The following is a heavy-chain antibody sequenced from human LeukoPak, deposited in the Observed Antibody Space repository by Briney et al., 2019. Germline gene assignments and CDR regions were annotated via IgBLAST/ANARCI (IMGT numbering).Heavy chain of an antibody. CDR1: GGSISSSSYY. V-gene: IGHV4-39*07. D-gene: IGHD6-19*01. CDR2: IYYSGST. J-gene: IGHJ5*02. Sequence: PSGTLSLTCAVSGGSISSSSYYWGWIRQPPGKGLEWIGSIYYSGSTYYNPSLKSRVTISVDTSKNQFSLKLSSVTAADTAVYYCARAGTDDQRFDPWGQGTLVTVSS. CDR3: ARAGTDDQRFDP.